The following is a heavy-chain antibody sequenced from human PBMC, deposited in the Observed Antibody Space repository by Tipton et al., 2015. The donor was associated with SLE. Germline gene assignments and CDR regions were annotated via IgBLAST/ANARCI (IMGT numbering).Heavy chain of an antibody. CDR1: GFDFMRYA. CDR2: ISASGSSR. V-gene: IGHV3-23*01. J-gene: IGHJ4*02. D-gene: IGHD4-11*01. Sequence: SLRLSCAASGFDFMRYAMSWVRQAPGKGLEWVSAISASGSSRNYLDSVNGRFRISRDNSQDTLYLQMNSLRTEDTAVYYCARHDDYRYYFDYWGQGTLVTVSS. CDR3: ARHDDYRYYFDY.